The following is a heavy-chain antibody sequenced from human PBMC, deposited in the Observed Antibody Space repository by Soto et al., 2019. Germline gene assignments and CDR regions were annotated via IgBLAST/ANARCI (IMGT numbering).Heavy chain of an antibody. D-gene: IGHD1-20*01. V-gene: IGHV3-66*01. CDR1: GFTVSSNY. Sequence: EVQLVESGGGLVQPGGSLRLSCAASGFTVSSNYMSWVRQAPGKGLESVSFIYSGGTTYYADSVKGGFTISRDSSKNTVFLQMNRLRAEDTAVYYCARGSPDRGINCCPIDYWGQGILVIVSS. J-gene: IGHJ4*02. CDR3: ARGSPDRGINCCPIDY. CDR2: IYSGGTT.